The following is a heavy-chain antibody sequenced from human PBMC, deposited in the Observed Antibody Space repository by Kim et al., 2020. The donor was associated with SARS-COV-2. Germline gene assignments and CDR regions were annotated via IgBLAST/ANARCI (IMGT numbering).Heavy chain of an antibody. J-gene: IGHJ4*02. CDR3: ASQGTMIVVVGGDY. D-gene: IGHD3-22*01. CDR1: GFTFDDYG. V-gene: IGHV3-20*01. CDR2: INWNGGST. Sequence: GGSLRLSCAASGFTFDDYGMSWVRQAPGKGLEWVSGINWNGGSTGYADSVKGRFTISRDNAKNSLYLQMNSLRAEDTALYHCASQGTMIVVVGGDYWGQGTLVTVSS.